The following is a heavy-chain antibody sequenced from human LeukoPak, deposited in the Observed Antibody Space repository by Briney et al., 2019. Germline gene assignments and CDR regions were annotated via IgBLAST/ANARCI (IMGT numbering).Heavy chain of an antibody. CDR1: GGSISSYY. D-gene: IGHD3-9*01. CDR2: IYYSGST. CDR3: ARVIKERYFDWLLTFDY. Sequence: SETLSLTCTVSGGSISSYYWSWIRRPPGKGLEWIGYIYYSGSTNYNPSLKSRVTISVDTSKNQFSLKLSSVTAADTAVYYCARVIKERYFDWLLTFDYWGQGTLVTVSS. V-gene: IGHV4-59*01. J-gene: IGHJ4*02.